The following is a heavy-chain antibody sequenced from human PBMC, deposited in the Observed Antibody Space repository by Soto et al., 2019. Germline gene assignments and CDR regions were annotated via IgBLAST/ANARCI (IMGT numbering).Heavy chain of an antibody. CDR1: GFSLNTGGIC. CDR3: ARSLSVAASPGFDF. D-gene: IGHD2-15*01. V-gene: IGHV2-70*13. Sequence: SGPTLVNPTETLTLTCTFSGFSLNTGGICVSWIRQPPGKALEWLGLIDWADDKDYRTSLKTRLTISKDSSKNQVVLTMTNMDPVDTATYYCARSLSVAASPGFDFWGQGILVTVSS. CDR2: IDWADDK. J-gene: IGHJ4*02.